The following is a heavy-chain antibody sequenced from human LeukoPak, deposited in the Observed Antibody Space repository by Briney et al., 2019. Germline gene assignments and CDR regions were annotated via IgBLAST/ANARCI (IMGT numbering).Heavy chain of an antibody. J-gene: IGHJ5*02. CDR3: ARDHYYDSSGYSP. V-gene: IGHV3-9*01. CDR1: GFTFDDYA. CDR2: ISWNSGSI. D-gene: IGHD3-22*01. Sequence: GGSLRLSCAASGFTFDDYAMHWVRQAPGKGLEWVSGISWNSGSIGYADSVKGRFTISRDNAKNSLYLQMNSLKAEDTALYHCARDHYYDSSGYSPWGQGTLVTVSS.